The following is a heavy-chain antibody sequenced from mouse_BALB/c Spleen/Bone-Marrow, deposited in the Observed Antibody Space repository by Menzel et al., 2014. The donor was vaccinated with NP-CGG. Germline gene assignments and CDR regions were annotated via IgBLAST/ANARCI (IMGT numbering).Heavy chain of an antibody. J-gene: IGHJ2*01. CDR2: VNPYNGGT. Sequence: DVHLVESGPELVKPGASVKMSCKASGYTFTDYYMDWVKQSHGESFEWIGRVNPYNGGTSYNQKFKGKATLTVDKSSSTAYMELNSLTSEDSAVYYCARADYYGSSLFDYWGQGTTLTVSS. V-gene: IGHV1-19*01. CDR3: ARADYYGSSLFDY. D-gene: IGHD1-1*01. CDR1: GYTFTDYY.